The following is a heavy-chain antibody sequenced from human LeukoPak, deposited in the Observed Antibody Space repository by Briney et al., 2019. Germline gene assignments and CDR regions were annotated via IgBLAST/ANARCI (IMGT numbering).Heavy chain of an antibody. D-gene: IGHD2-2*01. CDR3: VRLRRPAAIGPPTGWYFDL. CDR1: GGSISSSSYY. Sequence: KPSETLSLTCTVSGGSISSSSYYWGWIRQPPGKGLEWIGSIYYSGSTYYNPSLKSRVTISVDTSKNQFSLKLSSVTAADTAVYYCVRLRRPAAIGPPTGWYFDLWGRGTLVTVSS. V-gene: IGHV4-39*01. J-gene: IGHJ2*01. CDR2: IYYSGST.